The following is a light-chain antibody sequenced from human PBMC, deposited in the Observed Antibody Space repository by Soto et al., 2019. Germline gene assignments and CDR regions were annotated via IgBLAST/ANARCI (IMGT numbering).Light chain of an antibody. Sequence: QSVLTQSRSVSGSPGQSVTISCTGTSSDVGGYNFVSWYQQYPGKAPKLIIYDVTKRPSGVPDRFSGSKSGNTASLTISGLQTDDEADYYCCSYAGSYTHVFGTGTKVTAL. CDR2: DVT. CDR3: CSYAGSYTHV. CDR1: SSDVGGYNF. V-gene: IGLV2-11*01. J-gene: IGLJ1*01.